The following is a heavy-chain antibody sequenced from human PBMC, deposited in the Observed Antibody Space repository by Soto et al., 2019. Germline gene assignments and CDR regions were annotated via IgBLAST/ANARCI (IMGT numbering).Heavy chain of an antibody. CDR3: ARCSTMVRRSYETWSYYYNMDV. CDR2: IIPLFGTT. J-gene: IGHJ6*02. CDR1: GGTFSSYA. Sequence: VASVKVSCKASGGTFSSYAISWVRQARGQGLEWMGGIIPLFGTTNYAQRFQGRVTITADESTSTAYMELSSLISDDTAVYYCARCSTMVRRSYETWSYYYNMDVWGQGTTVTVSS. V-gene: IGHV1-69*13. D-gene: IGHD3-10*01.